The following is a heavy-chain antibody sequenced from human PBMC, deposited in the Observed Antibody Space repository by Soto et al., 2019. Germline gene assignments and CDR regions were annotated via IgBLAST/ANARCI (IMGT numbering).Heavy chain of an antibody. V-gene: IGHV4-31*03. D-gene: IGHD3-16*01. CDR3: ARAPGGDYVWWFDP. CDR1: AGSISSGGYY. Sequence: SETLSLTCTVSAGSISSGGYYWSWIRQHPGKGLEWIGYIYYSGSTYYNPSLKSRVTISVDTSKNQFSLKLSSVTAADTAVYYCARAPGGDYVWWFDPWGQGTLVTVSS. CDR2: IYYSGST. J-gene: IGHJ5*02.